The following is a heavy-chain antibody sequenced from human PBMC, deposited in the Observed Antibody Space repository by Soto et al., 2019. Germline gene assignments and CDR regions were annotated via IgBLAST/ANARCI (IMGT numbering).Heavy chain of an antibody. D-gene: IGHD1-1*01. CDR1: GGTFSSHF. Sequence: ASVKVSCKPSGGTFSSHFINWGRQAPGQRLEWVGGIIPIFGPANFAKKFQGRVTITADESTTTAYMELSSLTSEDTAVYYCATGSFTSTGGRIGYHYNAMDVWGQGTTLTVSS. CDR2: IIPIFGPA. V-gene: IGHV1-69*13. CDR3: ATGSFTSTGGRIGYHYNAMDV. J-gene: IGHJ6*02.